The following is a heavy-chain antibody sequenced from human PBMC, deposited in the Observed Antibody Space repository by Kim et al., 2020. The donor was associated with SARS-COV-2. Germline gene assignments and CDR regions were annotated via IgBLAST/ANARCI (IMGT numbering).Heavy chain of an antibody. D-gene: IGHD3-16*02. V-gene: IGHV4-34*01. J-gene: IGHJ5*02. CDR2: INHSGST. Sequence: SETLSLTCAVYGGSFSGYYWSWIRQPPGKGLEWIGEINHSGSTNYNPSLKSRVTISVDTSKNQFSLKLSSVTAADTAVYYCARGRIMITFGGVIAPHRWFDPWGQGTLVTVSS. CDR3: ARGRIMITFGGVIAPHRWFDP. CDR1: GGSFSGYY.